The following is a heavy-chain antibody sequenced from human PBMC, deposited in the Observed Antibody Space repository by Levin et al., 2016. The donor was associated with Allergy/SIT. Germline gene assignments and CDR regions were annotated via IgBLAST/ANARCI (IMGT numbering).Heavy chain of an antibody. D-gene: IGHD6-13*01. J-gene: IGHJ4*02. Sequence: ASVKVSCKASGYTFTSYDISWVRQAPGQGLEWMGWISAYNGNTNYAQKLQGRVTMTTDTSTTTAYMELRSLRSDDTAVYYCASTDEAGDFDYWGQGTLVTVSS. CDR3: ASTDEAGDFDY. V-gene: IGHV1-18*01. CDR2: ISAYNGNT. CDR1: GYTFTSYD.